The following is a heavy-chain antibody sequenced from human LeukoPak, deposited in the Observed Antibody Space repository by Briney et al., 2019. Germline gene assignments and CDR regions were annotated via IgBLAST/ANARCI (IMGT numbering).Heavy chain of an antibody. J-gene: IGHJ4*02. D-gene: IGHD6-13*01. Sequence: GGSLRLSCAASGFTFSSYSMNWVRQAPGKGLEWVAVISYGGSNKYYADSVKGRLTISRDNSKNTLYLQMNSLRAEDTAVYYCAKEGYSSSSLDYWGQGTLVTVSS. V-gene: IGHV3-30*18. CDR3: AKEGYSSSSLDY. CDR1: GFTFSSYS. CDR2: ISYGGSNK.